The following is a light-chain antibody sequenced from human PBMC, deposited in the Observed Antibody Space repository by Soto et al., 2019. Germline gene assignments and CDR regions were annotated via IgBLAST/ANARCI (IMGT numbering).Light chain of an antibody. CDR1: QSVSSY. CDR3: QQRSNWLCT. Sequence: EIVLTQSPATLSLSPGERATLSCRASQSVSSYLAWYQQKPGQAPRLLIYDASNRATGIPARFSGSGSGTDFTLTISSLEPEDFAVYYCQQRSNWLCTLGGGTKVDIK. CDR2: DAS. J-gene: IGKJ4*01. V-gene: IGKV3-11*01.